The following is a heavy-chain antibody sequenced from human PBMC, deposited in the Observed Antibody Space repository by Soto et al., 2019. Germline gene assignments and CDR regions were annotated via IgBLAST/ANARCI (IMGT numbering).Heavy chain of an antibody. J-gene: IGHJ5*02. CDR2: IYYSGST. CDR1: GGSISNGGYY. CDR3: ARDRHTVVVSAEGWFDP. Sequence: QVQLQESGPGLVKPSQTLSLTCTVSGGSISNGGYYWSWIRQHPEKGLEWIGYIYYSGSTYYNPSLKSRVTISVATSKNQFSLKLNSVTAAATAVYYCARDRHTVVVSAEGWFDPWGQGTLVTVSS. D-gene: IGHD2-21*02. V-gene: IGHV4-31*03.